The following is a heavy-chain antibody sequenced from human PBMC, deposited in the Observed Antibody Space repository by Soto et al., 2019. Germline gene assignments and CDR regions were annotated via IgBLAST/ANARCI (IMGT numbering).Heavy chain of an antibody. D-gene: IGHD3-3*01. Sequence: LRLSCAASGFTFSSYGMHWVRQAPGKGLEWVAVIWYDGSNKYYADSVKGRFTISRDNSKNTLYLQMNSLRAEDTAVYYCARALREYYDFWSGYYQNNYYYYGMDVWGQGTTVTVSS. V-gene: IGHV3-33*01. CDR1: GFTFSSYG. CDR2: IWYDGSNK. J-gene: IGHJ6*02. CDR3: ARALREYYDFWSGYYQNNYYYYGMDV.